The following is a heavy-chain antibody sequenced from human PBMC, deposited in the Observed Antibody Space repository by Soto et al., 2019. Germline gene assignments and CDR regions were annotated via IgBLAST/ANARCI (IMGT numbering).Heavy chain of an antibody. J-gene: IGHJ6*02. Sequence: PGGSLRLSCAASGFTFSNAWMSWVRQAPGKGLEWVGRIKSKTDGGTTDYAAPVNGRFTISRDDSKNTLYLQMNRLKTEDTAVYYCTTRPSRELLGYYYYYGMDVWGQGTTVTVSS. CDR1: GFTFSNAW. CDR3: TTRPSRELLGYYYYYGMDV. CDR2: IKSKTDGGTT. D-gene: IGHD1-26*01. V-gene: IGHV3-15*01.